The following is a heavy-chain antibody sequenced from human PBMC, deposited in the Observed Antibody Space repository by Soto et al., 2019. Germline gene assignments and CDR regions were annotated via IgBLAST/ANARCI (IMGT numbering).Heavy chain of an antibody. CDR1: GLTFSRSW. CDR2: IYVDGSGT. J-gene: IGHJ4*02. D-gene: IGHD4-17*01. Sequence: EVQLVESGGGLVQPGGSLRLSCASSGLTFSRSWMHWVRQVPGKGLVWVSRIYVDGSGTTYADSVKGRFTISRDNAKHTLYLQMNSLRAEDTAVYYCVQNYGDCVYWGQGTLVSVSS. CDR3: VQNYGDCVY. V-gene: IGHV3-74*01.